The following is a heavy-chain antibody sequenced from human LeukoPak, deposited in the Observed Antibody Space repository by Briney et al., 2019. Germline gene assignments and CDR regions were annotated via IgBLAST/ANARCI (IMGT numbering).Heavy chain of an antibody. CDR2: IYSGGST. V-gene: IGHV3-53*05. J-gene: IGHJ4*02. CDR1: GFTVSSNY. CDR3: EAEAHTSGSDFDY. Sequence: GGSLRLSCAASGFTVSSNYMSWVRQAPGKGLERVSVIYSGGSTYYADSVKGRFSISGDNSKNTLYLQMNSLRPEDTAVYYCEAEAHTSGSDFDYWGQETLVTVSS. D-gene: IGHD6-19*01.